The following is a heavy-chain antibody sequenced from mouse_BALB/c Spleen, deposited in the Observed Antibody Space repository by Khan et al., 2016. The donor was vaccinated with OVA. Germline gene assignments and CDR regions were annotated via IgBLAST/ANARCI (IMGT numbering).Heavy chain of an antibody. V-gene: IGHV1S137*01. Sequence: QVRLQQSGAELVRPGVSLKISCKGSGYTFTDFPMHWVKQSHAKNLEWIGVVSTNYGDATYNQKFTGKATMTVDKSSSTAYMELARLTSEDSAIYYCARGGGGDRFAYGGQGTLVTVSA. CDR1: GYTFTDFP. CDR3: ARGGGGDRFAY. CDR2: VSTNYGDA. J-gene: IGHJ3*01.